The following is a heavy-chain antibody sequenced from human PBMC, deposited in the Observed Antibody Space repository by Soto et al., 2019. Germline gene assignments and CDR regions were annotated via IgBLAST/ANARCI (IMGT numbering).Heavy chain of an antibody. V-gene: IGHV3-33*01. Sequence: PGGSLRLSCAASGFTFSSYGMHWVRQAPGKGLEWVAVIWYDGNNKYYAGSVKGRFTISRDNSKNTLYLQMNSLRAEDTAIYYCARVSRSGYYPKYWRQGTLVTVSS. D-gene: IGHD3-3*01. J-gene: IGHJ4*02. CDR3: ARVSRSGYYPKY. CDR1: GFTFSSYG. CDR2: IWYDGNNK.